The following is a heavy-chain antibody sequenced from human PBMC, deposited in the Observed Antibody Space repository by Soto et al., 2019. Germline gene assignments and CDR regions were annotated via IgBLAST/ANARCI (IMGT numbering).Heavy chain of an antibody. J-gene: IGHJ4*02. V-gene: IGHV1-18*01. CDR2: ISGYYDNT. Sequence: ASVKVSCKASGYSVTTFGITWVRQAPGQGLEWMGWISGYYDNTRYAQRFQGRVTMTTDTSTSTAYMELTSLRSDDTAVYYCARDHSIYASGWYFDYWGQGRMVTVSS. CDR1: GYSVTTFG. D-gene: IGHD6-19*01. CDR3: ARDHSIYASGWYFDY.